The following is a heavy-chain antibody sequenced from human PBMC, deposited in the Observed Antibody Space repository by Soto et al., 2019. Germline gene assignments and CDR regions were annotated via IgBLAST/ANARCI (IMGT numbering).Heavy chain of an antibody. J-gene: IGHJ4*02. CDR2: VIPIFGTA. CDR1: GGTFSRYA. Sequence: QVQLVQSGAEVKKPGSSVKVSCKASGGTFSRYAISWVRQAPGQGLEWMGGVIPIFGTANYAQKFQGRVTMTTDTSTNTADMELRSLDSDDTAVYYCARLTGYSSGWFDFWGQGTLVTVSS. CDR3: ARLTGYSSGWFDF. D-gene: IGHD6-19*01. V-gene: IGHV1-69*06.